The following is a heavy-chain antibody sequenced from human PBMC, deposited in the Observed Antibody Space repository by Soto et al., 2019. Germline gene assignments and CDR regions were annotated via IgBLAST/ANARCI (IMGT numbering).Heavy chain of an antibody. CDR2: SIPIFGTA. CDR1: GGTFSSYA. Sequence: QVQLVQSGAEVKKPGSSVKVSCKASGGTFSSYAISWVRQAPGQGLEWMGGSIPIFGTANYAQKFQGRVTITADESTSTAYMELSSLRSEDTAVYYCARDSPYYYDSSGYGYYFDYWGQGTLVTVSS. CDR3: ARDSPYYYDSSGYGYYFDY. D-gene: IGHD3-22*01. J-gene: IGHJ4*02. V-gene: IGHV1-69*12.